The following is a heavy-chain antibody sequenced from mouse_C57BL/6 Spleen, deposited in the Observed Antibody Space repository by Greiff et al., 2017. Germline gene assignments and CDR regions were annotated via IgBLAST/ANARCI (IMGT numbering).Heavy chain of an antibody. V-gene: IGHV1-69*01. CDR1: GYTFTSYW. CDR2: IDPSDSYT. CDR3: ARGVYYALDY. J-gene: IGHJ4*01. Sequence: QVQLQQPGAELVMPGASVKLSCKASGYTFTSYWMHWVKQRPGQGLEWIGEIDPSDSYTNYNQKFKGKSTLTVDKSSRTAYMQLSSLTSEDSAIEYCARGVYYALDYWGQGTAVIVSS.